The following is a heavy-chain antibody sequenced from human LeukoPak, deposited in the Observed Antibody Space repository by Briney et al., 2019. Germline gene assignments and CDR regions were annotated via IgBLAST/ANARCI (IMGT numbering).Heavy chain of an antibody. J-gene: IGHJ4*02. D-gene: IGHD1-26*01. CDR2: ISSSGRST. V-gene: IGHV3-23*01. CDR1: GFTFSSYW. Sequence: PGGSLRLSCAASGFTFSSYWMTWVRQAPGKGLEWVSAISSSGRSTYYADSVRGRFIISRDSSKNTLYLQMNSLRAEDTAVYYCAKGGAQVGGQGTLVTVSS. CDR3: AKGGAQV.